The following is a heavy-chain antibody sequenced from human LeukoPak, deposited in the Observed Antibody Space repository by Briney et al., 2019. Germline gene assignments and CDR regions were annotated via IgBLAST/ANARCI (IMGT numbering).Heavy chain of an antibody. V-gene: IGHV3-13*01. Sequence: GESLRLSCSAPGFPSSSYDMPRVPQATAKGLEWVSAIGNAGETYDPGSVSDHFTISIENAKNYLYLQMNSLGAGDTAVYYCARGFTMVRGGIGPYGMDVWGQGTTVNVS. CDR1: GFPSSSYD. CDR2: IGNAGET. J-gene: IGHJ6*01. CDR3: ARGFTMVRGGIGPYGMDV. D-gene: IGHD3-10*01.